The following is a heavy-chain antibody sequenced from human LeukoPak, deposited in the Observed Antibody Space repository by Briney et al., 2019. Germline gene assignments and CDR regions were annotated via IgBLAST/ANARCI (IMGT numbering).Heavy chain of an antibody. Sequence: PSEILSLTCAVSGGSINSGGYSWGWIRQPPGKGLEWIGYIYHSGSTYYNPSLKSRVTISVDRSKKQFSLKLSSVTAADTAVYFCARVNYDVLTGQGGWFDPWGQGTLVTVSS. CDR3: ARVNYDVLTGQGGWFDP. V-gene: IGHV4-30-2*01. CDR2: IYHSGST. D-gene: IGHD3-9*01. CDR1: GGSINSGGYS. J-gene: IGHJ5*02.